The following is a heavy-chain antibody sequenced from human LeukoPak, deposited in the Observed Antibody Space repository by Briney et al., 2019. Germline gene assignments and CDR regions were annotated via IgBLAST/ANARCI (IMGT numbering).Heavy chain of an antibody. CDR2: IYYTGGET. CDR3: ARQPGGTAAFDI. V-gene: IGHV4-59*08. CDR1: GGSINSYY. Sequence: SETLSLTCTVSGGSINSYYWSWIRQPPGKGLEWIGYIYYTGGETNYNPSLKSRLTIPVDTSKNQFSLMLTSVTAADTAVYYCARQPGGTAAFDIWAQGTMVTVSS. D-gene: IGHD1-14*01. J-gene: IGHJ3*02.